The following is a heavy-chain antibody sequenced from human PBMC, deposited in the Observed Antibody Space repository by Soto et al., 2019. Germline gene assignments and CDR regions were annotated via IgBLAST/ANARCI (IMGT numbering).Heavy chain of an antibody. V-gene: IGHV3-30*18. D-gene: IGHD3-22*01. J-gene: IGHJ4*02. CDR1: GFTFSSYG. CDR2: ISYDGSNK. Sequence: GGSLRLSCAASGFTFSSYGMHWVRQAPGKGLEWVAVISYDGSNKYYADSVKGRFTISRDNSKNTLYLQMNSLRAEDTAVYYCAKGLTDSSGYIDYWGQGTLVTVSS. CDR3: AKGLTDSSGYIDY.